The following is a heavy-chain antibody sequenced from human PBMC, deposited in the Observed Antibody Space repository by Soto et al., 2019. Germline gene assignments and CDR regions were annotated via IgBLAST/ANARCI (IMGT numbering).Heavy chain of an antibody. CDR2: IIPILGIA. CDR3: AITYYYDSSGYGYYGMDV. Sequence: QVQLVQSGAEVKKPGSSVKVSCKASGGTFSSYTISWVRQAPGQGLEWMGRIIPILGIANYAQKFQGRVTITSDKTTSTAYMELSSVRSEDTAVYYCAITYYYDSSGYGYYGMDVWGQGTTVTVSS. CDR1: GGTFSSYT. V-gene: IGHV1-69*02. D-gene: IGHD3-22*01. J-gene: IGHJ6*02.